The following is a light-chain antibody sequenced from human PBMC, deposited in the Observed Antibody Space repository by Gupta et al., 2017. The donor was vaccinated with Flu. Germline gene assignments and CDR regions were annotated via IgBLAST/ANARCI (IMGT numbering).Light chain of an antibody. Sequence: PDTLSVSPGERATLTCRASQRLDNCLAWYQQKPGKAPRLLMSGASTWETEVPARVSGSGSGTEYTLTISSLQSEDFAVYYCQQCDSTPYSFGQGTKVEI. CDR2: GAS. V-gene: IGKV3-15*01. J-gene: IGKJ2*03. CDR3: QQCDSTPYS. CDR1: QRLDNC.